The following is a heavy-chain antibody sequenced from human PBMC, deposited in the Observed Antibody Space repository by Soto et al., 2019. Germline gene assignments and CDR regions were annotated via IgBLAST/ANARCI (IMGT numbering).Heavy chain of an antibody. Sequence: HPGGSLRLSCAASGFTFSSYWTHWVRRAPGKGLVWVSRINSDGSSTSYADSVKGRFTISRDNAKNTLYLQMNSLRAEDTAVYYCASLENYYDSSGRYLVSVWGQGTTVTVSS. CDR1: GFTFSSYW. D-gene: IGHD3-22*01. V-gene: IGHV3-74*01. CDR2: INSDGSST. CDR3: ASLENYYDSSGRYLVSV. J-gene: IGHJ6*02.